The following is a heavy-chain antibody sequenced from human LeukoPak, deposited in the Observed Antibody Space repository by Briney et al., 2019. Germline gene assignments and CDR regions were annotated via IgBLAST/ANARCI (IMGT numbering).Heavy chain of an antibody. CDR1: GGSISSGDYH. J-gene: IGHJ6*02. CDR2: IYYSGST. D-gene: IGHD3-3*01. CDR3: ARDLGVGLRFMDV. Sequence: PSETLSLTCTVSGGSISSGDYHWSWIRQPPGKGLEWIGYIYYSGSTYYNPSLKSRVTISVDTSKNQFSLKLSSVTAADTAVYYCARDLGVGLRFMDVWGQGTTVTVSS. V-gene: IGHV4-30-4*01.